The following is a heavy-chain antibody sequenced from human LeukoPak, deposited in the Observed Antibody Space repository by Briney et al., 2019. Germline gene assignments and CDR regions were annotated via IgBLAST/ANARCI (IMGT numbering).Heavy chain of an antibody. D-gene: IGHD3-10*01. V-gene: IGHV1-24*01. CDR1: GYTLTELS. CDR2: FDPEDGET. Sequence: ASVKVSCKVSGYTLTELSMHWVRQAPGKGLEWMGGFDPEDGETIYAQKFQGGVTMTEDTSTDTAYMELSSLRSEDTAVYYCATHERLYYGSGSYSDYWGQGTLVTVSS. J-gene: IGHJ4*02. CDR3: ATHERLYYGSGSYSDY.